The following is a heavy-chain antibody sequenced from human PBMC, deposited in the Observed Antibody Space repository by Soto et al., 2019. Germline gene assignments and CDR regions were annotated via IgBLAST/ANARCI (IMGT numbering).Heavy chain of an antibody. CDR3: ARDGTGIAVAGRSPHFDY. V-gene: IGHV1-18*01. CDR2: ISAYNGNT. D-gene: IGHD6-19*01. J-gene: IGHJ4*02. Sequence: QVQLVQSGAEVKKPGASVKVSCKASGYTFTSYGISWVRQAPGRGLEWMGWISAYNGNTNCAQDLQGRVTMTTDTXTXTXXMELRSLRSDDTAVYYCARDGTGIAVAGRSPHFDYWGQGTLVTVSS. CDR1: GYTFTSYG.